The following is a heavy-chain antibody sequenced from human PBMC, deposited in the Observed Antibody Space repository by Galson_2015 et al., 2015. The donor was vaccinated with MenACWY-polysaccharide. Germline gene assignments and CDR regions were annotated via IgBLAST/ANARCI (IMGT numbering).Heavy chain of an antibody. V-gene: IGHV3-23*01. J-gene: IGHJ4*02. Sequence: SLRLSCAASGFPFSRYAMTWVRQAPGKGLEWVSTFSGTDDNTYYAASVKGRFTISRDNSKNTLYLQMNSLRAEDTAIYYCAKGLGSLDFWGQGTPVTVSS. D-gene: IGHD1-26*01. CDR3: AKGLGSLDF. CDR2: FSGTDDNT. CDR1: GFPFSRYA.